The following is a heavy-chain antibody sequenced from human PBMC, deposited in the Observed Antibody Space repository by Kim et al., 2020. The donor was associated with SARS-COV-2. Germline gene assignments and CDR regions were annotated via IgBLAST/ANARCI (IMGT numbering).Heavy chain of an antibody. J-gene: IGHJ4*02. D-gene: IGHD6-6*01. CDR3: ARDKASSNDY. Sequence: TIYDAYSVKGRFTISRENGNNSLYLQMNSLRVDDTAVYYCARDKASSNDYWGQGTLVAVSS. V-gene: IGHV3-11*04. CDR2: TI.